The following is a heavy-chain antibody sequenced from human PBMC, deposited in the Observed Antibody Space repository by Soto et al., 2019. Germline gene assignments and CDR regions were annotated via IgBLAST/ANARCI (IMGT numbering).Heavy chain of an antibody. CDR1: GFTFSSHW. Sequence: EVQLVESGGGLVQPGGSLRLSCEASGFTFSSHWMHWVRQAPGKGLVWVSRNYTDGSRADYADSVKGRLTISRDNAKNTVYLQVNSLGAEDTAVYFCARGAQNYYYFDYWGQGTLVTVSS. J-gene: IGHJ4*02. CDR3: ARGAQNYYYFDY. CDR2: NYTDGSRA. D-gene: IGHD3-10*01. V-gene: IGHV3-74*01.